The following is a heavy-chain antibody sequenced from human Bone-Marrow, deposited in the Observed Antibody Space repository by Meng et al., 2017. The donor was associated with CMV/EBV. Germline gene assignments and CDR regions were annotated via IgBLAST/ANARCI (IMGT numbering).Heavy chain of an antibody. D-gene: IGHD2-15*01. CDR2: ISPNNGGT. V-gene: IGHV1-2*02. Sequence: ASVKVSCKASGYTFTDSYIHWVRQAPGQGLEWMGFISPNNGGTLSAQKFQDRVTLSRETSISAAHMELSSLTSDDTAVYYCVRDKGGAFDYWGQGTLGTVSS. CDR3: VRDKGGAFDY. J-gene: IGHJ4*02. CDR1: GYTFTDSY.